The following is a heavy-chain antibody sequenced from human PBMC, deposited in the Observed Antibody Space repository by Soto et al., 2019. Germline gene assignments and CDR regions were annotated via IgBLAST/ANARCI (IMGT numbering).Heavy chain of an antibody. J-gene: IGHJ5*02. V-gene: IGHV1-18*01. D-gene: IGHD2-15*01. CDR2: ISAYNGNT. Sequence: QVRLVQSGAEVKKPGASVKVSCKASGYTFTSYGISWVRQAPGQGLEWMGWISAYNGNTNYAQKLQGRVTMTTDTSTSTAYMELRSLRSDDTAVYYCARDRYCSGGSCYEDWFDPWGQGTLVTVSS. CDR1: GYTFTSYG. CDR3: ARDRYCSGGSCYEDWFDP.